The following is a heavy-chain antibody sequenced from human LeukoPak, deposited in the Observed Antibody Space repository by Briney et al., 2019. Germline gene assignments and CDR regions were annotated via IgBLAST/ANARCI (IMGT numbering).Heavy chain of an antibody. Sequence: GGSLRLSCAASGFTFSSYWMSWVRQAPGKGLEWVSSISSSSSYIYYADSVKGRFTISRDNAKNSLYLQMNSLRAEDTAVYYCASNVLLWFGDFDYWGQGTLVTVSS. J-gene: IGHJ4*02. CDR2: ISSSSSYI. CDR3: ASNVLLWFGDFDY. CDR1: GFTFSSYW. D-gene: IGHD3-10*01. V-gene: IGHV3-21*01.